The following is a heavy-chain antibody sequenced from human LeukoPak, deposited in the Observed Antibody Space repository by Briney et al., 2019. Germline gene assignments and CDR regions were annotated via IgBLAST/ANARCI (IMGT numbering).Heavy chain of an antibody. D-gene: IGHD5-18*01. CDR2: IYYSGST. J-gene: IGHJ6*03. V-gene: IGHV4-61*01. CDR1: GGSISSSSYY. Sequence: PSETLSLTCTVSGGSISSSSYYWSWIRQPPGKGLEWIGYIYYSGSTNYNPSLKSRVTISVDTSKNQFSLKLSSVTAADTAVYYCAREGYSSTPTGYYMDVWGKGTTVTISS. CDR3: AREGYSSTPTGYYMDV.